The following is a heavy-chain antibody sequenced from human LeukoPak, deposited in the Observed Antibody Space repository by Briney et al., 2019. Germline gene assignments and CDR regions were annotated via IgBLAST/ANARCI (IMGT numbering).Heavy chain of an antibody. D-gene: IGHD5-12*01. Sequence: GGSLRLSCAASGFTFSSYSMNWVRQAPGKGLEWVSYISSSSSTIYYADSVKGRFTISRDNAKNTLYLQMNSLRAADTAVYYCARVRKYSGYYSWYFDLWGRGTLVTVSS. J-gene: IGHJ2*01. V-gene: IGHV3-48*01. CDR2: ISSSSSTI. CDR1: GFTFSSYS. CDR3: ARVRKYSGYYSWYFDL.